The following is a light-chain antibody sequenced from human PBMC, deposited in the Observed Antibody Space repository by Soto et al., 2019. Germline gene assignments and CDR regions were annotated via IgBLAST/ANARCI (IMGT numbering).Light chain of an antibody. CDR1: QSVTNW. Sequence: DIQMTQSPSTLSASVGDRVTITCRASQSVTNWLAWYQQKPGKAPNLLIYDASRLQSGIPSRFSGSGSGTKFTLTISSLQTDDFATYYCQQYTNYPYTFGQGTRLEIK. CDR2: DAS. J-gene: IGKJ5*01. V-gene: IGKV1-5*01. CDR3: QQYTNYPYT.